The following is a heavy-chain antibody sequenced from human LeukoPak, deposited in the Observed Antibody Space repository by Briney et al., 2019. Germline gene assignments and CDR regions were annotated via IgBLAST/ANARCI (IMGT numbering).Heavy chain of an antibody. CDR1: VFTVSSDY. V-gene: IGHV3-53*01. CDR2: VYSGGST. Sequence: GGSLRLSCAASVFTVSSDYMTWVRQAPGKGLEWVSFVYSGGSTYYEDSVKGRFTISRDSSKNTLFLQMNSLRVGDTAVYYCARAGYYDSSGFYAPDAFDIWGQGTVVTVSS. D-gene: IGHD3-22*01. CDR3: ARAGYYDSSGFYAPDAFDI. J-gene: IGHJ3*02.